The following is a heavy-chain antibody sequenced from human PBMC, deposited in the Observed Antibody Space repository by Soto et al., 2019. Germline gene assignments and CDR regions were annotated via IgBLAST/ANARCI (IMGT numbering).Heavy chain of an antibody. CDR1: GFTFSNAW. D-gene: IGHD3-22*01. V-gene: IGHV3-15*01. J-gene: IGHJ4*02. CDR2: IKGEADGGTT. CDR3: TAGLSNGYYNFDY. Sequence: HLVESGGGLIKPGGSLRLSCAASGFTFSNAWMSWVRQAPGKGLEWVGRIKGEADGGTTGYAAPVKGRITISRDHSKDTLYLQMNSLKTEDTAVYYCTAGLSNGYYNFDYWGQGTPVTVSS.